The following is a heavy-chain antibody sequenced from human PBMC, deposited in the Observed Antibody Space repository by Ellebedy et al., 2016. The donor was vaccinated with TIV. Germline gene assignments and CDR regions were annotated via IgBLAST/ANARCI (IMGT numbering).Heavy chain of an antibody. CDR2: MYHSGST. D-gene: IGHD6-13*01. Sequence: SETLSLTCTVSGYSISSGNYWGWIRQPPGKGLEWIGSMYHSGSTYYNPSLKRRVTISVDMFKNQLSLKLSSVTAADTAVYYCAKLSAIATAGPNYYHSMDVWGQGTTVTVSS. CDR1: GYSISSGNY. J-gene: IGHJ6*02. V-gene: IGHV4-38-2*02. CDR3: AKLSAIATAGPNYYHSMDV.